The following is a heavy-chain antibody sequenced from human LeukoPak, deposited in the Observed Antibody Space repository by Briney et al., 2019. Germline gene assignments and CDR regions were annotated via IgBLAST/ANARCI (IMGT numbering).Heavy chain of an antibody. Sequence: GGSLRLSCAASGFTFSSYAMSWVRQAPGKGLEWVSAISGSGGSTYYADSVKGRFTISRDNAKNSLYLQMNSLRAEDTAVYYCARGAMEGYCSSTSCSPDFDYWGQGTLVTVSS. V-gene: IGHV3-23*01. J-gene: IGHJ4*02. CDR3: ARGAMEGYCSSTSCSPDFDY. CDR2: ISGSGGST. D-gene: IGHD2-2*01. CDR1: GFTFSSYA.